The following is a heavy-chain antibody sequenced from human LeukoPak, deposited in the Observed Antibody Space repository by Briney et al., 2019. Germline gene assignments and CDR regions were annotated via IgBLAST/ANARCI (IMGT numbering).Heavy chain of an antibody. Sequence: SVKVSCKASGGTFSIYLITWVRQAPGQGLEWMGGIIPIFGTANYAQKFQGRVTITADKSTSTAYMELSSLRSEDTAVYYCARGACSSTSCMYYYYYMDVWGKGTTVTVSS. J-gene: IGHJ6*03. V-gene: IGHV1-69*06. CDR2: IIPIFGTA. CDR1: GGTFSIYL. D-gene: IGHD2-2*01. CDR3: ARGACSSTSCMYYYYYMDV.